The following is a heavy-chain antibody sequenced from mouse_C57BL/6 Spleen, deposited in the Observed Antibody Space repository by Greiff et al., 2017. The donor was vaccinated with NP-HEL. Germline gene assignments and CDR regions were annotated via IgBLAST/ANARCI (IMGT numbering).Heavy chain of an antibody. Sequence: QVQLQQPGAELVKPGASVKLSCKASGYTFTSYWMHWVKQRPGQGLEWIGMIHPNSGSTNYNEKFKSKATLTVDKSSSTAYMQLSSLTSEDSAVYYCALYDYPLYWYFDVWGTGTTVTVSS. V-gene: IGHV1-64*01. J-gene: IGHJ1*03. D-gene: IGHD2-4*01. CDR3: ALYDYPLYWYFDV. CDR1: GYTFTSYW. CDR2: IHPNSGST.